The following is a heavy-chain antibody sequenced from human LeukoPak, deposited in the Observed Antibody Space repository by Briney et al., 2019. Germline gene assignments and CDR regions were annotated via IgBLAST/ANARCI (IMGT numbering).Heavy chain of an antibody. D-gene: IGHD3-3*01. Sequence: ASVKVSCTASGYTFTSYAMHWVRQAPGQRLEWMGWINAGNGNTKYSQKFQGRVTITRDTSASTAYMELSSLRSEDTAVYYYASPSFGVVITGSYYFDYWGQGTLVTVSS. J-gene: IGHJ4*02. V-gene: IGHV1-3*01. CDR2: INAGNGNT. CDR3: ASPSFGVVITGSYYFDY. CDR1: GYTFTSYA.